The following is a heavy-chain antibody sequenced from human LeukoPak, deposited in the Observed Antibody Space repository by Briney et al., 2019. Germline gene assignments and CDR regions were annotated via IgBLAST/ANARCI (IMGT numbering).Heavy chain of an antibody. CDR2: IIPIFGTA. D-gene: IGHD3-10*01. J-gene: IGHJ5*02. V-gene: IGHV1-69*06. Sequence: SVKVSCKASGGTFSSYAISWVRQAPGQGLEWMGGIIPIFGTANYAQKFQGRVTITADKSTSTAYMELSSLRAEDTAVYYCATATRNYYGSGRQNWFDPWGQGTLVTVSS. CDR3: ATATRNYYGSGRQNWFDP. CDR1: GGTFSSYA.